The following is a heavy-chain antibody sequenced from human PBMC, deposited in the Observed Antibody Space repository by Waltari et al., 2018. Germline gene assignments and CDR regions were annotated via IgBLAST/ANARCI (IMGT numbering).Heavy chain of an antibody. V-gene: IGHV4-38-2*01. Sequence: QVQLQESGPGLVRPSETLSLTCAVSGYSISSGYYWGWIRQPPGKGLEWFGSISHSGSTYYNPSLKSRVTIAVDTSKNQFSLKLSSVTAADTAVYYCASDDILTGSNYYMDVWGKGTTVTVSS. CDR3: ASDDILTGSNYYMDV. CDR2: ISHSGST. D-gene: IGHD3-9*01. J-gene: IGHJ6*03. CDR1: GYSISSGYY.